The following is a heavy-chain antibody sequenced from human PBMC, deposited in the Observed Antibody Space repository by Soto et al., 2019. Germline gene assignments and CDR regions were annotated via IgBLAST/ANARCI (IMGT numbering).Heavy chain of an antibody. J-gene: IGHJ4*02. Sequence: GVLRLSCAASGFTFTHYRIRWVRQAPGKGLVWVSRVNSDGSSTNYADAVKGRFTISRDNSKNMAYLQMNNLTVEDTGAYYCAKAGDWNYVYDFWGQGTLVTVS. CDR1: GFTFTHYR. CDR3: AKAGDWNYVYDF. D-gene: IGHD1-7*01. CDR2: VNSDGSST. V-gene: IGHV3-74*01.